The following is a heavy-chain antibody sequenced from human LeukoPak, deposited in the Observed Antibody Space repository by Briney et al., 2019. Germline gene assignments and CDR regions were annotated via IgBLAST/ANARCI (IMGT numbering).Heavy chain of an antibody. CDR1: GFTFRDYW. Sequence: GGSLRLSCVASGFTFRDYWMAWVRQAPGKGLDWAANISPDGSATFYVDSVKGRFTISRDNTENSLYLQMNNVGVEDTAVYYCVRSIDYWGQGTLVTVSS. J-gene: IGHJ4*02. V-gene: IGHV3-7*01. CDR2: ISPDGSAT. CDR3: VRSIDY.